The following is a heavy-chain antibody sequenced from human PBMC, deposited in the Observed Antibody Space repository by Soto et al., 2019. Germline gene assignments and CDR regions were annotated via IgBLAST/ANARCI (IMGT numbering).Heavy chain of an antibody. CDR3: AKGGRSDIVVVPAALTFDY. CDR1: GFTFSSYA. Sequence: EVQLLESGGGLVQPGGSLRLSCAASGFTFSSYAMSWVRQAPGKGLEWVSAISGSGGSTYYADSVKGRFTISRDNSKNTLYLQMNRLRAEDTAVYYCAKGGRSDIVVVPAALTFDYWGQGTLVTVSS. D-gene: IGHD2-2*01. CDR2: ISGSGGST. V-gene: IGHV3-23*01. J-gene: IGHJ4*02.